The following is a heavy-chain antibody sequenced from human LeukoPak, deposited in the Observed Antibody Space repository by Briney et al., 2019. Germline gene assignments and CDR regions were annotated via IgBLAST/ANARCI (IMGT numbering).Heavy chain of an antibody. CDR3: ARDSGYSYGYNY. D-gene: IGHD5-18*01. CDR1: GGSISSGSYY. V-gene: IGHV4-61*02. Sequence: NTSETLSLTCTVSGGSISSGSYYWSWIRQPAGKGLEWIERIYTSGSTNYNPSLKSRVTISVDTSKNQFSLKLSSVTAADTAVYYCARDSGYSYGYNYWGQGTLVTVSS. J-gene: IGHJ4*02. CDR2: IYTSGST.